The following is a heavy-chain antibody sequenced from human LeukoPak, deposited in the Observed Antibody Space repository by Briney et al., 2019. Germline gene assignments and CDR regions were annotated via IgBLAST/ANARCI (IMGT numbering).Heavy chain of an antibody. Sequence: ASVKVSCKASGYTFTSYDINWVRQATGQGLEWMGWMNPNSGNTGYAQKFQGRVTMTRNTSISTAYMELSSLRSEDTAVYYCARGPRYCSSNSCRYYLDYWGQGTLVTVSS. CDR1: GYTFTSYD. CDR3: ARGPRYCSSNSCRYYLDY. J-gene: IGHJ4*02. CDR2: MNPNSGNT. V-gene: IGHV1-8*01. D-gene: IGHD2-2*01.